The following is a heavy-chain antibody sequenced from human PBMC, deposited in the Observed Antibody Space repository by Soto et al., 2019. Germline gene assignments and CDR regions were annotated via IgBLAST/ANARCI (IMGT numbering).Heavy chain of an antibody. CDR2: ISAYNGNT. J-gene: IGHJ1*01. Sequence: QVQLVQSGAEVKKPGASVKVSCKASGYTFTSYGISWVRQAPGQGLEWMGWISAYNGNTNYAQKPQGKVTMTTNKPTRTPQMELGSLRSADTAVYYCARVITMIVVDGFPPGGQGTLVPVSS. CDR3: ARVITMIVVDGFPP. V-gene: IGHV1-18*01. CDR1: GYTFTSYG. D-gene: IGHD3-22*01.